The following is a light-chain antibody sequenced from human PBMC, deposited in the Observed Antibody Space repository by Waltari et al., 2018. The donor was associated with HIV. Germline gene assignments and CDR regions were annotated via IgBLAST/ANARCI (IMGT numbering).Light chain of an antibody. CDR3: QQYGSSPET. CDR2: AAS. Sequence: EIVLTQSPGTLSLSPGETAAFSCRASQSVSSRSLAWYQQKPGQAPRLLIYAASSRAADIPDRFSGSGSGTDFALTINRLEPEDFAVYYCQQYGSSPETFGQGTKVEIK. V-gene: IGKV3-20*01. CDR1: QSVSSRS. J-gene: IGKJ1*01.